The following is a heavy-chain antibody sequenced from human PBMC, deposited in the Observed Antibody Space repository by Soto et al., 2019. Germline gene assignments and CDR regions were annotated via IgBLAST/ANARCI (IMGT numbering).Heavy chain of an antibody. Sequence: EVQLVESGGGLVKPGGSLRLSCAASGFTFSNAWMNWVRQAPGKGLEWVGRIKSKTDGGTTDYVAPVKGRFTTSRDDSKNIMYLQMNSLKTEDTAVYYCSTGVSLGIPTWYYSYGIDVWGQGTTVIVSS. CDR2: IKSKTDGGTT. D-gene: IGHD7-27*01. CDR1: GFTFSNAW. CDR3: STGVSLGIPTWYYSYGIDV. J-gene: IGHJ6*02. V-gene: IGHV3-15*07.